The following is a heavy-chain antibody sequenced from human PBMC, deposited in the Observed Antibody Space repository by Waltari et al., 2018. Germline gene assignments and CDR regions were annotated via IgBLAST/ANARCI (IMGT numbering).Heavy chain of an antibody. J-gene: IGHJ6*02. V-gene: IGHV4-59*12. D-gene: IGHD3-3*01. Sequence: QVQLQDSGPGLVKPSETLSLTCTVSGGSISSYYWSWIRQPPGKGLEWIGYIYYSGSTNYNPSLKSRVTISVDTSKNQFSLKLSSVTAADTAVYYCARGRMRPLRFLEWLSGMDVWGQGTTVTVSS. CDR3: ARGRMRPLRFLEWLSGMDV. CDR1: GGSISSYY. CDR2: IYYSGST.